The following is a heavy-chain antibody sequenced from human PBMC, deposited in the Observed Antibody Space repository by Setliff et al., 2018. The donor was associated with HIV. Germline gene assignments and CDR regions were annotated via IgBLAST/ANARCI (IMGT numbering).Heavy chain of an antibody. Sequence: SETLSLTCTVSGDSISSYYWGWIRQPPGKGLEWIGSIFHSGSTYYAPSLQSRVTISIDKARDQFSLKLSSVTAADTAVYFCARHDNYDNGGYYNLYYFDSWDPGTLVTVSS. CDR3: ARHDNYDNGGYYNLYYFDS. CDR2: IFHSGST. J-gene: IGHJ4*02. D-gene: IGHD3-22*01. V-gene: IGHV4-39*01. CDR1: GDSISSYY.